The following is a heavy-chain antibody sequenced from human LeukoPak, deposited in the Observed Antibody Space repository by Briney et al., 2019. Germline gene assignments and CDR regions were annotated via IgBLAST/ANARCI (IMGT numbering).Heavy chain of an antibody. J-gene: IGHJ4*02. V-gene: IGHV3-23*01. D-gene: IGHD5-12*01. CDR1: GFTFSSYP. CDR3: AKDSSRVATITHFGY. CDR2: ISGSRGST. Sequence: GGSLRLSCAAPGFTFSSYPMSSVRQAPGKGLELDSAISGSRGSTYYADSVERRFTISRDNSKNKLYLQMNSLRAEDTAVYYCAKDSSRVATITHFGYWGQGTLVTVSS.